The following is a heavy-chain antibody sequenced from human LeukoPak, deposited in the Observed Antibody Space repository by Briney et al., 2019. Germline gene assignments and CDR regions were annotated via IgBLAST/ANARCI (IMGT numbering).Heavy chain of an antibody. CDR3: ARGGNWFDP. CDR1: GYSISSGYY. CDR2: IYHSGST. V-gene: IGHV4-38-2*01. D-gene: IGHD3-16*01. J-gene: IGHJ5*02. Sequence: SETLSLTCAVSGYSISSGYYWGWIRQPPGKGLEWIGSIYHSGSTYYNPSLKSRVTISVDTSKNQFSLKLSSVTAADTAVYYCARGGNWFDPWSQGTLVTVSS.